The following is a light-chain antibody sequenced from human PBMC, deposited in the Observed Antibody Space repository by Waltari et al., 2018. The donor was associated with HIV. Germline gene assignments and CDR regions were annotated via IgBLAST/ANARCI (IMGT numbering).Light chain of an antibody. Sequence: EIVLTQSPATLSLSPGERATLSCRASQSVSSYLAWYQQKPGQAPRLLIYDASNRAAGIPARFSGSGSGTDFSLTISSLQAEDVAVYYCQQYHYIPWTFGQGTKVEIK. CDR2: DAS. V-gene: IGKV3-11*01. CDR1: QSVSSY. CDR3: QQYHYIPWT. J-gene: IGKJ1*01.